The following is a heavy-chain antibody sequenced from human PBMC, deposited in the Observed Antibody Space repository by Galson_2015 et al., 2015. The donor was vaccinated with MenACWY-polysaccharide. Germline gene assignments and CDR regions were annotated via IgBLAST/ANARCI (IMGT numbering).Heavy chain of an antibody. Sequence: SLRLSCAASGFTFSTYTMNWVRQAPGKGLEWFSSISTGSMMYYADSVKGRFTISRDNGKNPLFLQMDSLRDEDTAVYYCARAAHLDFWGQGTLVTVSS. J-gene: IGHJ4*02. CDR3: ARAAHLDF. CDR1: GFTFSTYT. CDR2: ISTGSMM. V-gene: IGHV3-48*02.